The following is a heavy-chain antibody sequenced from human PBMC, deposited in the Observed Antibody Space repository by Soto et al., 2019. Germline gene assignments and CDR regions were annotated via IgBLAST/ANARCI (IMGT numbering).Heavy chain of an antibody. Sequence: SETLSLTCTVSGGSVSNDNFYWSWIRQPPGKGLEWIGYVHSSGITNYNPSLKRRVTISVDTSRNQFSLRLSSVTAADTAVYYCARGLTMGQLPSHFDHWGQGTLVTASS. V-gene: IGHV4-61*01. CDR1: GGSVSNDNFY. CDR2: VHSSGIT. CDR3: ARGLTMGQLPSHFDH. J-gene: IGHJ5*02. D-gene: IGHD3-16*01.